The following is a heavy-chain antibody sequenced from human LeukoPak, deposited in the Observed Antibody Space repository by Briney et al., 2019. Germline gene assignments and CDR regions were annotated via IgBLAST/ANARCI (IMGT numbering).Heavy chain of an antibody. V-gene: IGHV4-31*03. D-gene: IGHD1-20*01. CDR2: IYYSGST. Sequence: SETLSPTCTVSGGSISSGGYYCSWTRQHPGKGLEWIGYIYYSGSTYYNPSLKSRVTISVDTSKNQFSLKLSSVTAADTAVYYCARDGRANWRAYYYGMDVWGKGTTVTVSS. CDR3: ARDGRANWRAYYYGMDV. CDR1: GGSISSGGYY. J-gene: IGHJ6*04.